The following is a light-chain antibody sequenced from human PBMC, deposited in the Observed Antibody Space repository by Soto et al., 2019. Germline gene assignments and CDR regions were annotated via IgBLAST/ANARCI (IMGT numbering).Light chain of an antibody. CDR1: QSISNNY. CDR2: DAS. J-gene: IGKJ5*01. V-gene: IGKV3D-20*02. CDR3: QQRSSWQLT. Sequence: WPHFARKLTLSTGARSTLSCRASQSISNNYLAWYQQKPGQAPRLLIYDASRRATGIPDRFSGSGSGTDFTLTISSLEPEDFAVYYCQQRSSWQLTFGQGTRLEIK.